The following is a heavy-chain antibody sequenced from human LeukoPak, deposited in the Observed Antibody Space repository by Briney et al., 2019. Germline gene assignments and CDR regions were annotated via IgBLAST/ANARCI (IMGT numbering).Heavy chain of an antibody. V-gene: IGHV1-2*02. D-gene: IGHD3-22*01. CDR3: ARGYYYDSSGYQY. Sequence: GASVKVSCKASRYTFTGYYMHWVRQAPGQGGEWMGWINPNSGGTNYAQTFQGRVTMTRDTSISTAYMELSRLRSDDTAVYYCARGYYYDSSGYQYWGQGTLVTVSS. J-gene: IGHJ4*02. CDR2: INPNSGGT. CDR1: RYTFTGYY.